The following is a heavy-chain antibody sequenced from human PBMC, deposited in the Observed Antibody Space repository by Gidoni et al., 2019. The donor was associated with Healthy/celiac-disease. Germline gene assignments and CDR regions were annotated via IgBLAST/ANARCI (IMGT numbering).Heavy chain of an antibody. J-gene: IGHJ6*02. D-gene: IGHD4-4*01. Sequence: QVQLVQSGAEVKKPGSSVKVSCKASGGTFSSYAIRWVRQAPGQGLEWMGGIIPIFGTANYAQKFQGRVTITADESTSTAYMELSSLRSEDTAVYYCARSPLDYSNFQALYYYGMDVWGQGTTVTVSS. CDR2: IIPIFGTA. CDR3: ARSPLDYSNFQALYYYGMDV. V-gene: IGHV1-69*19. CDR1: GGTFSSYA.